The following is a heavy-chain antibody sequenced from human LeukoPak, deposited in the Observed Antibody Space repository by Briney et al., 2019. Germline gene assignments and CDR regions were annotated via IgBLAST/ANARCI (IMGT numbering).Heavy chain of an antibody. V-gene: IGHV5-51*01. J-gene: IGHJ5*02. D-gene: IGHD3-22*01. CDR1: SDCISSRY. CDR3: VRHYYDSSGSNWFDP. CDR2: IYPGDSDT. Sequence: GESLKISCRASSDCISSRYSSNWVQMPGKGLEWMGIIYPGDSDTRYSPSFQGQVTISADKCISTAYLQWSSLKPSDTAMYYCVRHYYDSSGSNWFDPWGQGPLVTVSS.